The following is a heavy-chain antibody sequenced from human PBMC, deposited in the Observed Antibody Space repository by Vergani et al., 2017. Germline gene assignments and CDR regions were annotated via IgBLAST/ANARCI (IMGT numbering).Heavy chain of an antibody. CDR1: GYTFTGYY. CDR2: INPNSGDT. CDR3: ARMERELLSGKAFDI. V-gene: IGHV1-2*02. D-gene: IGHD1-26*01. J-gene: IGHJ3*02. Sequence: QVQLVQSGAEVKKPGASVKVSCKASGYTFTGYYMHWVRQAPGQGLEWMGWINPNSGDTNYAQKFQGRVTMTRDTSISTAYMELSRLRSDDTAVYYCARMERELLSGKAFDIWGQGTMVTVSS.